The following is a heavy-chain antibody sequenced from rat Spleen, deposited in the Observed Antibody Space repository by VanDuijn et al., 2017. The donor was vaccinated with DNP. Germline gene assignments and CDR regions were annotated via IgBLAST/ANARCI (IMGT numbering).Heavy chain of an antibody. V-gene: IGHV3-3*01. CDR1: GYSITSSYR. J-gene: IGHJ3*01. CDR2: INSAGST. CDR3: TMGTEDAY. Sequence: EVQLQESGPGLVKPSQSLSLTCSVTGYSITSSYRWNWIRKFPGNKLEWMGYINSAGSTNYNPSLKSRISITRDTSKNQFFLQVNSVTTEDTATYYCTMGTEDAYWGQGTLVTVSS. D-gene: IGHD1-11*01.